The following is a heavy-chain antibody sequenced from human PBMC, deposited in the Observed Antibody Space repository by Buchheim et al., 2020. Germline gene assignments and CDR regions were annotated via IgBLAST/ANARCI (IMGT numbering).Heavy chain of an antibody. V-gene: IGHV5-10-1*01. Sequence: EVQLVQSGAEVKKPGESLRISCKGSGYSFTNYWISWVRHMPGKGLEWMGRIDPSDSYTNYSPSFRGHVIISADKSITTAYLQWSSLKASDSAVYYCVRHAVAGNRARGNWFDPWGQGTL. J-gene: IGHJ5*02. CDR1: GYSFTNYW. CDR2: IDPSDSYT. CDR3: VRHAVAGNRARGNWFDP. D-gene: IGHD4-23*01.